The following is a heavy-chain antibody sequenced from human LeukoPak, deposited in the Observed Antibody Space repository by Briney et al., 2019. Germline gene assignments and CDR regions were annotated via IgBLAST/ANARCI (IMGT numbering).Heavy chain of an antibody. Sequence: SETLSLTCAVYGGSFSGYYWSWIRQPPGKGLEWIGEINHSGSTNYNPSLKSRVTISVDTSKNQFSLKLSSVTAADTAVYYCAKDGFMPWGYYMDVWGKGTTVTISS. J-gene: IGHJ6*03. CDR3: AKDGFMPWGYYMDV. D-gene: IGHD2-8*01. V-gene: IGHV4-34*01. CDR1: GGSFSGYY. CDR2: INHSGST.